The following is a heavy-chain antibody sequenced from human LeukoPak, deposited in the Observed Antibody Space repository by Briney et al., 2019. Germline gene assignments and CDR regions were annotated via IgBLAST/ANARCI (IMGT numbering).Heavy chain of an antibody. Sequence: ASVKVSCKASGYTFTSYYMHWVRQAPGQGLEWMGVINPSGGSTSYAQKFQGRVTMTRDTSTSTVYMELSSLRSEDTAVYYCAREGKWHIVVVTAPSDAFELWGQGTMVTVSS. CDR2: INPSGGST. D-gene: IGHD2-21*02. CDR3: AREGKWHIVVVTAPSDAFEL. CDR1: GYTFTSYY. J-gene: IGHJ3*01. V-gene: IGHV1-46*01.